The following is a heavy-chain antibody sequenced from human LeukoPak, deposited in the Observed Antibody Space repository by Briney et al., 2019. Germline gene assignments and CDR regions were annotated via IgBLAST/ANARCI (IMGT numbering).Heavy chain of an antibody. CDR2: IQSKTDGGKT. Sequence: GGSLRLSCAASGFIVTNVWMNWVRQAPGKGLEWVGRIQSKTDGGKTDYAAPVKGRFTISRDDSKNTLYLQMNSLKTEDTAIYYCTTGIRGDWGQGTLVTVSS. CDR1: GFIVTNVW. CDR3: TTGIRGD. V-gene: IGHV3-15*07. D-gene: IGHD3-3*02. J-gene: IGHJ4*02.